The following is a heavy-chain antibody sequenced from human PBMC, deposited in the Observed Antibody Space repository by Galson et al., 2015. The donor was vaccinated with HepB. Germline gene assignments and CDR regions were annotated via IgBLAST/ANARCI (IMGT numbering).Heavy chain of an antibody. V-gene: IGHV6-1*01. CDR2: TYYRSKWYN. Sequence: CAISGDSVSSNSAVWNWIRQSPSRGLEWLGRTYYRSKWYNDYAVSVKSRITINPDTSKNQFPLQLNSVTPEDTAVYYCARDGWELQSFDIWGQGTMVTVSS. J-gene: IGHJ3*02. CDR1: GDSVSSNSAV. CDR3: ARDGWELQSFDI. D-gene: IGHD1-26*01.